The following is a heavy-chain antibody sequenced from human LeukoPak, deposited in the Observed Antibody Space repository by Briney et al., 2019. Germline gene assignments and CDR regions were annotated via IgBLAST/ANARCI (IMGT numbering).Heavy chain of an antibody. V-gene: IGHV1-18*01. Sequence: GESLKISCKGSGYRFTSYGISWVRQAPGQGLEWMGWSSTYNGDTNYAQKLQGRVTMTTDTSTSTAYMELRSLRSDDTAVYYCAREYGDYPDTWVYWGQGTLVTVSS. CDR2: SSTYNGDT. CDR1: GYRFTSYG. J-gene: IGHJ4*02. D-gene: IGHD4-17*01. CDR3: AREYGDYPDTWVY.